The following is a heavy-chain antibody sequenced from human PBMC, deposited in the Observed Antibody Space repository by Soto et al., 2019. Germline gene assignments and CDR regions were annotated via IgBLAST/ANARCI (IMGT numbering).Heavy chain of an antibody. CDR1: GFTFSSHV. CDR3: ARGPRAPPPHDYGMDV. Sequence: EVPLLESGGGLVQPGGSLRLSCAASGFTFSSHVMNWVRQAPGKGLEWVAAISGGGGTTYYGDSVEGRFTMSRDNSKNTLYLQMISLRADDTAVYYCARGPRAPPPHDYGMDVWGQGTTVTVSS. CDR2: ISGGGGTT. J-gene: IGHJ6*02. V-gene: IGHV3-23*01.